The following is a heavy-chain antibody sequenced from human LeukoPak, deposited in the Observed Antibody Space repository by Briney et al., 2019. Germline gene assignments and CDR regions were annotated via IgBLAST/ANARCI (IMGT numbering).Heavy chain of an antibody. CDR2: TYYRSKCYD. CDR1: GYSVSSNNVA. Sequence: SQTLSLTFAISGYSVSSNNVAWNWIRQSPSRGLEWLGSTYYRSKCYDDYAGSVKGRISISQDTSKNQFSVQLYSVTSEDTAVYYCARDVGTSRWYRFDYWGQGTVVTVSS. V-gene: IGHV6-1*01. D-gene: IGHD6-19*01. CDR3: ARDVGTSRWYRFDY. J-gene: IGHJ4*02.